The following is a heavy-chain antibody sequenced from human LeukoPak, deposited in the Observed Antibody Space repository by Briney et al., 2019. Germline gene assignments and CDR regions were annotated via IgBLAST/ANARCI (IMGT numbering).Heavy chain of an antibody. V-gene: IGHV5-51*01. CDR2: IYPGDSDT. CDR1: GYSFTNYW. J-gene: IGHJ6*03. CDR3: ARHFALKGVGIAAQGNYYYYMDV. D-gene: IGHD6-13*01. Sequence: GESLKISCKGSGYSFTNYWIGWVRQMPGKGLEWMGIIYPGDSDTRYSPSFQGQVTISADKSISTAYLQWSSLKASDTAMYYCARHFALKGVGIAAQGNYYYYMDVWGKGTTVTVSS.